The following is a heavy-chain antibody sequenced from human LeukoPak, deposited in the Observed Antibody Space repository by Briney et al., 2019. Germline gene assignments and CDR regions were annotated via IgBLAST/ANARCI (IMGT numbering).Heavy chain of an antibody. J-gene: IGHJ4*02. CDR3: ARWLDGSGGYTLVGGIDY. D-gene: IGHD3-10*01. CDR2: ISAYNGNT. V-gene: IGHV1-18*01. CDR1: GYTFTSYG. Sequence: ASVKVSCKASGYTFTSYGISWVRQAPGQGLEWMGWISAYNGNTNYAQKLQGRVTMTTDTSTSTAYMELRSLRSDDTAVYYCARWLDGSGGYTLVGGIDYWGQGTLVTVSS.